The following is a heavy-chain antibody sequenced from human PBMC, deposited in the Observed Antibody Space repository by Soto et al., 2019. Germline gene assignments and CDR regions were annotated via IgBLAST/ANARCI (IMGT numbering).Heavy chain of an antibody. CDR3: ASTTPPGDY. J-gene: IGHJ4*02. V-gene: IGHV4-30-2*01. CDR2: IHHSGST. D-gene: IGHD1-26*01. Sequence: PSETLSLTCAVSGGSISSGGYSWSWIRQPPGKGLEWIGYIHHSGSTYYNPSLKSRVTISVDRSKNQFSLKLSSVTAADTAVYYCASTTPPGDYWGQGTLVTVS. CDR1: GGSISSGGYS.